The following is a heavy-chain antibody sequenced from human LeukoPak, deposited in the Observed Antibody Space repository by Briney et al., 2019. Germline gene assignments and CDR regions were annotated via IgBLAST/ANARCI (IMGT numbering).Heavy chain of an antibody. CDR3: ARGATMVRGVINPPPGY. Sequence: ASVKVSCKASGYTFTSYAMHWVRQAPGQRLEWMGWINAGNGNTKYSQKFQGRVTITRDTSASTAYMELSSLRSEDTAVYYCARGATMVRGVINPPPGYWGQGTLVTVSS. D-gene: IGHD3-10*01. CDR2: INAGNGNT. CDR1: GYTFTSYA. J-gene: IGHJ4*02. V-gene: IGHV1-3*01.